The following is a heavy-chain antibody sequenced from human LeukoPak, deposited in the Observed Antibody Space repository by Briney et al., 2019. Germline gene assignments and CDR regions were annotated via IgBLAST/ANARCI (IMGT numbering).Heavy chain of an antibody. CDR1: GGSLSSGGYS. CDR2: IYYSGSGST. CDR3: ARHAVYAGSGWSFDY. D-gene: IGHD6-19*01. V-gene: IGHV4-30-4*07. J-gene: IGHJ4*02. Sequence: PSQTLSLTCADSGGSLSSGGYSWSWIRQPPGKGLEWIGYIYYSGSGSTNHNPALKSRVTISVDTSKNQFSLTLSSVTAADTAVYYCARHAVYAGSGWSFDYWGKGTLVTVSS.